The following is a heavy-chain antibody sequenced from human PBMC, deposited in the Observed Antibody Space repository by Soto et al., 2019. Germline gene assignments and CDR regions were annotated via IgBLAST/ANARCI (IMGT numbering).Heavy chain of an antibody. V-gene: IGHV4-59*02. CDR3: ARVRYSSSSRWFDP. CDR1: GGSVSTNY. CDR2: ISDIGST. D-gene: IGHD6-6*01. Sequence: SETLSLTCTVSGGSVSTNYWSWIRQPPGKGLEWIGYISDIGSTDYNPSLLSRVTISIDTSKNQLSLNLSSVTAADTAVYYCARVRYSSSSRWFDPWGQGTLVTVSS. J-gene: IGHJ5*02.